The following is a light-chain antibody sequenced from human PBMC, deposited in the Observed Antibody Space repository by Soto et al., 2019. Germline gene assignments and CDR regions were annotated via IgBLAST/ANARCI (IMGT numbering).Light chain of an antibody. J-gene: IGLJ3*02. CDR1: SGDIGGYHY. CDR3: CSYADSDIFVL. CDR2: EVN. V-gene: IGLV2-11*01. Sequence: QSVLTQPRSVSGSPGQSVTISCAGTSGDIGGYHYVSWYQYRPGKAPKVIIYEVNKRPSGVPARFSGSMSGNTASLTISGLQADDEADYYCCSYADSDIFVLFGGGTQLTVL.